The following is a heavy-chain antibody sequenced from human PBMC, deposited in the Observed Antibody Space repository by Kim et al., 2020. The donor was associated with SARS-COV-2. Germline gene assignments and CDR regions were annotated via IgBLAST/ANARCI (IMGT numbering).Heavy chain of an antibody. CDR3: TRHSVGSSPSMDV. V-gene: IGHV3-73*01. J-gene: IGHJ6*02. Sequence: YAASVKGRFTISRDDSKNTAYLQMNSLKTEDTAVYYCTRHSVGSSPSMDVWGQGTTVTVSS. D-gene: IGHD3-10*01.